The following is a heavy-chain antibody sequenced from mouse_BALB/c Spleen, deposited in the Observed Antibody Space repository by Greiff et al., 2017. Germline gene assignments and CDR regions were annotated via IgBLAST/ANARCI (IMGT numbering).Heavy chain of an antibody. J-gene: IGHJ3*01. D-gene: IGHD2-3*01. V-gene: IGHV1-15*01. CDR2: IDPETGGT. CDR1: GYTFTDYE. CDR3: TRGGIYDGYRWFAY. Sequence: QVQLQQSGAELVRPGASVTLSCKASGYTFTDYEMHWVKQTPVHGLEWIGAIDPETGGTAYNQKFKGKATLTADKSSSTAYMELRSLTSEDSAVYYCTRGGIYDGYRWFAYWGQGTLVTDSA.